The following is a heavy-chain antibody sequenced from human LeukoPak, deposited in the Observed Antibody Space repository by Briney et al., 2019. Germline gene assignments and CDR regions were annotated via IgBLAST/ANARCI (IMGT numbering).Heavy chain of an antibody. J-gene: IGHJ4*02. D-gene: IGHD2-21*01. CDR1: GFHLADHA. CDR2: IRSRTYGGAA. CDR3: ARIGIPILGTDPVDY. V-gene: IGHV3-49*04. Sequence: SLRLSCAVSGFHLADHAMSWVRQAPGKGLEWVGFIRSRTYGGAADYAPSVKGRFTIFRDDSKNIAYLQMSSLKIEDTAVYYCARIGIPILGTDPVDYWGQETLVTVSS.